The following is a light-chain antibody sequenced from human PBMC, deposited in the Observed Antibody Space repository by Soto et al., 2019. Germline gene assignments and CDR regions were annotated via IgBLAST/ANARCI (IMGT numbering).Light chain of an antibody. Sequence: QSVLTQPPSASGSPGQSVTISCTVTSSDVGGYNYVPWYQQHPGKAPKLMIYEVSKRPSGVPDRFSGSKSGNTASLTVSGLQAEDEADYYCSSFAGNNNCVFGPGTKVTVL. CDR3: SSFAGNNNCV. J-gene: IGLJ1*01. CDR1: SSDVGGYNY. V-gene: IGLV2-8*01. CDR2: EVS.